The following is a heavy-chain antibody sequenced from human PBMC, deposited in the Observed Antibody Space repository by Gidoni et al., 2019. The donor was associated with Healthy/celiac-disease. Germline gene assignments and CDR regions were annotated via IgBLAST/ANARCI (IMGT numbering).Heavy chain of an antibody. CDR3: ARSRLVQVLDY. CDR2: INHSGST. V-gene: IGHV4-34*01. J-gene: IGHJ4*02. D-gene: IGHD6-19*01. Sequence: QGQLQQSGAGLLKPSETLSLTCAVYGGSFSGDYWSWIRQPPGKGLEWIGEINHSGSTNYNPSLKSRVTISVDTSKNQFSLKLSSVTAADTAVYYCARSRLVQVLDYWGQGTLVTVSS. CDR1: GGSFSGDY.